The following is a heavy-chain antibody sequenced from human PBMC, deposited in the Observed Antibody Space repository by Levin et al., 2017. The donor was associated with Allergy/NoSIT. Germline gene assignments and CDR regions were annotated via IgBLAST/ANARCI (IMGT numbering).Heavy chain of an antibody. Sequence: AASVKVSCKASGYTFTGYFMHWVRQAPGQGPEWMGWINPKSGDTNYAQNFQGRVTVTRDTSTSTVYMEVSRLRSDDTAVYYCARDRGSGPDYWGQGTLVTVSS. D-gene: IGHD6-19*01. J-gene: IGHJ4*02. CDR2: INPKSGDT. CDR3: ARDRGSGPDY. V-gene: IGHV1-2*02. CDR1: GYTFTGYF.